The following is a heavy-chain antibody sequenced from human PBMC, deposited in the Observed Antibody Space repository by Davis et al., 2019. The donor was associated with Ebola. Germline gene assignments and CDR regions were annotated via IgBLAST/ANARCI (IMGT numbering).Heavy chain of an antibody. J-gene: IGHJ4*02. V-gene: IGHV1-8*01. CDR2: MNPNSGNT. Sequence: ASVKVSCKASGYTFTSYDINWVRQATGQGLEWMGWMNPNSGNTGYAQKFQGRVTMTEDTSTDTAYMELSSLRSEDTAVYYCATDTYYYDSSGYGGRYFDYWGQGTLVTVSS. CDR3: ATDTYYYDSSGYGGRYFDY. D-gene: IGHD3-22*01. CDR1: GYTFTSYD.